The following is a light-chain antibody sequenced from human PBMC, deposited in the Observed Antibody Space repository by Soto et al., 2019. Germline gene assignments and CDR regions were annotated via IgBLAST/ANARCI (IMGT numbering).Light chain of an antibody. CDR1: QSINSK. Sequence: DIQMTQSPFSLSASVGDRVTITCRASQSINSKLNWYQQKPGEVPKLLIYAATSLQSGVPSRFSGSGSGTDFTLTISSLQPEDFATDYCQQSYKSPPTFGQGTKVDIK. V-gene: IGKV1-39*01. J-gene: IGKJ1*01. CDR2: AAT. CDR3: QQSYKSPPT.